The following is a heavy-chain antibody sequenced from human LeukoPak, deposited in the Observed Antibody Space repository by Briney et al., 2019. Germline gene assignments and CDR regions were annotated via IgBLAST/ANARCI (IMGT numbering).Heavy chain of an antibody. Sequence: SETLSLTCTVSGESIRSSNWWSWVRQPPGKGLEWIGEIYHSGTTNYNPSLKSRVTTSFATSTNQFFLDLSPVTAADTAVYYCSNKVYCSTTSCHPAGYWGLGSLVTVSS. CDR3: SNKVYCSTTSCHPAGY. J-gene: IGHJ4*02. D-gene: IGHD2-2*01. V-gene: IGHV4-4*02. CDR2: IYHSGTT. CDR1: GESIRSSNW.